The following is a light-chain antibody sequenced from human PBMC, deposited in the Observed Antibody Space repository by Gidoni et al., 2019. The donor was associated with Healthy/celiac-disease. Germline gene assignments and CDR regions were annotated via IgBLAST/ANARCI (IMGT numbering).Light chain of an antibody. CDR3: AAWDDSLSGHYV. V-gene: IGLV1-47*01. J-gene: IGLJ1*01. CDR2: RNN. CDR1: SSNIGSNY. Sequence: QSVLTQPPSASGPPGQRVTISCSGSSSNIGSNYVYWYQQLPGPAPKLLIYRNNQRPSGVPDRFSGSKSGTSASLAISGLRSEDEADYYCAAWDDSLSGHYVFGTGTKVTVL.